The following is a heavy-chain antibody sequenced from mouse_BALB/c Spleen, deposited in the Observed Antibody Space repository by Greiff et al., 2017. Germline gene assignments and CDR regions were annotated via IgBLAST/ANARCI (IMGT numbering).Heavy chain of an antibody. Sequence: QVQLKQSGAELVKPGASVKLSCKASGYTFNSYWMHWVKQRPGQGLEWIGEIDPSDSYTNYNQKFKGKATLTVDKSSSTAYMQLSSLTSEDSAVYYCASPRATAMDDWGQGTSVTVSS. D-gene: IGHD1-1*01. J-gene: IGHJ4*01. V-gene: IGHV1-69*02. CDR2: IDPSDSYT. CDR1: GYTFNSYW. CDR3: ASPRATAMDD.